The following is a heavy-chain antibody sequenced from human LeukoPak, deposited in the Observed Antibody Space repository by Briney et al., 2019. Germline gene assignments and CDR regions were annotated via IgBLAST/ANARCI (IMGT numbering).Heavy chain of an antibody. J-gene: IGHJ4*02. CDR3: AKDYYYGSGSYYYYFDY. V-gene: IGHV3-9*01. CDR2: ISWNSGSI. Sequence: GGSLRLSCAASGLTFDDYAIHWVRQAPGKGLEWVSGISWNSGSIGYADSVKGRFTISRDNAKNSLYLQMNSLRAEDTALYYCAKDYYYGSGSYYYYFDYWGQGTLVTVSS. D-gene: IGHD3-10*01. CDR1: GLTFDDYA.